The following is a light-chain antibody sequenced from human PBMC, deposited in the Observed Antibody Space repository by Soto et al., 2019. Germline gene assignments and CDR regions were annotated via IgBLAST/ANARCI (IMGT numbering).Light chain of an antibody. Sequence: QSALTQPASVSGSPGQSITISCTGTSSDVGGYNYVSWYQQHPGKAPKLMIYDVSNRPSGFSNRFSGSKSGNTASLTISGLEADDEADYYCSSYTSSSTLVVVGTGTKLTVL. J-gene: IGLJ1*01. V-gene: IGLV2-14*01. CDR2: DVS. CDR1: SSDVGGYNY. CDR3: SSYTSSSTLVV.